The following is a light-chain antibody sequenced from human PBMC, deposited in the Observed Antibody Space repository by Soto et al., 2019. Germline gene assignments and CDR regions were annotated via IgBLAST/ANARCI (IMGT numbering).Light chain of an antibody. J-gene: IGKJ5*01. CDR3: QQYGGSPIT. V-gene: IGKV3-20*01. CDR1: QSVSSSY. CDR2: DAS. Sequence: PEERITLSCRASQSVSSSYLTWYQQKPGQAPRLLIYDASNRATGIPVRFIGSGSGTDFTLTITRLEPEDFAVYYCQQYGGSPITFGLGTRLEIK.